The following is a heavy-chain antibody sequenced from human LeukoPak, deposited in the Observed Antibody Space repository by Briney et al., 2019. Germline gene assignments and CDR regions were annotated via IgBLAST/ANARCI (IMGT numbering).Heavy chain of an antibody. CDR1: GXTFSSSV. Sequence: GGSLRLSCAASGXTFSSSVMSWVRQAPGKGLEWVSGISNSGRITYYADSVKGRFTISRDNSKNMLYLQMNSLRAEDTAVYYCAKGSFWGQGTLVTVSS. CDR2: ISNSGRIT. CDR3: AKGSF. V-gene: IGHV3-23*01. J-gene: IGHJ4*02.